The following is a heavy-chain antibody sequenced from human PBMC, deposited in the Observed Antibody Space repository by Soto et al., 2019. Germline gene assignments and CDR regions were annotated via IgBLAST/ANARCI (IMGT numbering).Heavy chain of an antibody. V-gene: IGHV3-30*03. Sequence: PGGSLRLSCAASGFTFSSDGMHWVRQAPGKGLEWVAVISYDGSNKYYADSVKGRFTISRDNSKNTLYLQMNSLRAEDTAVYYCAASGSLDYWGQGTLVTVSS. D-gene: IGHD1-26*01. CDR2: ISYDGSNK. J-gene: IGHJ4*02. CDR3: AASGSLDY. CDR1: GFTFSSDG.